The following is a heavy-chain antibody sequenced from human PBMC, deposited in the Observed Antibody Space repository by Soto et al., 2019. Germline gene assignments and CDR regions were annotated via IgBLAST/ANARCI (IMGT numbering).Heavy chain of an antibody. V-gene: IGHV3-7*04. CDR2: TNQDGSQK. CDR3: SGGVGDAF. CDR1: GFSFRSDW. Sequence: EEQLVESGGGLVQPGGSLRLTCAVSGFSFRSDWMNWVRQAPGKGLEWVAHTNQDGSQKYYVDSVKGRFTIFRDNAKNSLNLQMSGLRAEDTAVYCCSGGVGDAFWGQGTLVTVSS. D-gene: IGHD1-26*01. J-gene: IGHJ4*02.